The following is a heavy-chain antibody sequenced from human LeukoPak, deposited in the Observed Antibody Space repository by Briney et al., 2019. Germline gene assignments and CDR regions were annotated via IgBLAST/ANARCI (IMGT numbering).Heavy chain of an antibody. Sequence: GGSLRLSCVVSGFTLSSDWMSWVRQAPGKGLEWVANIKKDGIEKYYVESVKGRFTISGDNAKNSLYLQMNSLRAEDTAVYYCARGGDGYNYYFDYWGQETLVTVSS. CDR3: ARGGDGYNYYFDY. J-gene: IGHJ4*02. CDR2: IKKDGIEK. D-gene: IGHD5-24*01. CDR1: GFTLSSDW. V-gene: IGHV3-7*01.